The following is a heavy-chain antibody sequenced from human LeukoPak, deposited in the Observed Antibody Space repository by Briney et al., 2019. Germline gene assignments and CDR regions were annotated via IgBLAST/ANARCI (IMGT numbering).Heavy chain of an antibody. CDR1: GLTVSSNS. Sequence: GGSLRLSCAASGLTVSSNSMSWVRQAPGKGLEWVSFIYSGGSTYYADYVKGRFTISRDNSKNTLYLQMNSLRADDTAVYYCARRAGAYSHPYDYWAREPWSPSPQ. J-gene: IGHJ4*02. V-gene: IGHV3-53*01. D-gene: IGHD4/OR15-4a*01. CDR2: IYSGGST. CDR3: ARRAGAYSHPYDY.